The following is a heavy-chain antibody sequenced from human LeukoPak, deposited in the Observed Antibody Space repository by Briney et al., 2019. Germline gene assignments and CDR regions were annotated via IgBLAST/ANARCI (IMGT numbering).Heavy chain of an antibody. CDR1: GGTISSYY. J-gene: IGHJ6*02. V-gene: IGHV4-59*01. D-gene: IGHD4-17*01. CDR3: ARDSGDYLYYYYGMDG. Sequence: SETLSLTCTVSGGTISSYYWSWIRQPPGKGLEWIGYIYYSGSTNYNPSLKRRVTISVDTSKNQFSLKLSSVTAADTAVYYCARDSGDYLYYYYGMDGWGQGTTATVSS. CDR2: IYYSGST.